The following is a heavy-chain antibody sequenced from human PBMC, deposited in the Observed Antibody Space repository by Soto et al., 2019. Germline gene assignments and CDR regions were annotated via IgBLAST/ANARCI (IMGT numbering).Heavy chain of an antibody. D-gene: IGHD6-13*01. V-gene: IGHV3-53*01. CDR1: GFTVSNNY. Sequence: DVQLEESGGGLIQPGGSLRLSCAVSGFTVSNNYMTWVRQAPGKGLEWVSLIYSSGGTKYADSVRGRFTISRDNSKNTLYLQMNSLKVEDTAVYYCARDPPGIAASGSYNWGQGTLVTVSS. CDR3: ARDPPGIAASGSYN. CDR2: IYSSGGT. J-gene: IGHJ4*02.